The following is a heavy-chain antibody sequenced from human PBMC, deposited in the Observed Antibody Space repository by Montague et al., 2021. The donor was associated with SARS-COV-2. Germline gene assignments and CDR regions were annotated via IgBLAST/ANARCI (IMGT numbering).Heavy chain of an antibody. Sequence: SLRLSCAASGFTFSSYWMSWVRQAPGKGLEWVANIKQDGSEKYYVDSVKGRFTISRDNAKNSLYLQMNSLRAEDTAVYYCARDSVSAYDSCGAYYYYGMDVWGQGTTVTVSS. J-gene: IGHJ6*02. CDR1: GFTFSSYW. CDR3: ARDSVSAYDSCGAYYYYGMDV. D-gene: IGHD3-22*01. V-gene: IGHV3-7*01. CDR2: IKQDGSEK.